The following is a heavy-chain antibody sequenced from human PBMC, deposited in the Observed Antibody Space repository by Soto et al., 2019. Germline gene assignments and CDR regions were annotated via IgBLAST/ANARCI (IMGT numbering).Heavy chain of an antibody. J-gene: IGHJ6*02. CDR2: INPNSGGT. CDR1: GYTFTGYY. D-gene: IGHD2-2*02. V-gene: IGHV1-2*04. Sequence: ASVKVSCKASGYTFTGYYMHWVRQAPGQGLEWMGWINPNSGGTNYAQKFQGWVTMTRDTSISTAYMELSRLRSDDTAVYYCARAQGYCISTICYTDYYYYRMDVWGQGTTVTVSS. CDR3: ARAQGYCISTICYTDYYYYRMDV.